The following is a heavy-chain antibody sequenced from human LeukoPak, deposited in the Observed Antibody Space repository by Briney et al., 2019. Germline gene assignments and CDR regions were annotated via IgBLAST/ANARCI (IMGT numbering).Heavy chain of an antibody. J-gene: IGHJ4*01. V-gene: IGHV3-7*01. CDR2: IRQDGSEK. CDR3: ARDGTAAGLYFDL. Sequence: PGGSLRLSCAVSGFTFTDYWMNWVRQALGKGLEWVASIRQDGSEKTYADSVKGRFTISRDNTKNSLSLQVNSLRVEDTAVYYCARDGTAAGLYFDLWGQGTLVTVSS. D-gene: IGHD6-13*01. CDR1: GFTFTDYW.